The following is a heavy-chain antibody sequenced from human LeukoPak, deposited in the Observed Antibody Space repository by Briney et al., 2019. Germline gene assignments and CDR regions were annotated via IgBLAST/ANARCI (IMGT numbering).Heavy chain of an antibody. CDR2: ISGSGTDI. CDR3: ARTTRHLDY. J-gene: IGHJ4*02. D-gene: IGHD1-1*01. CDR1: GFTFSDPY. V-gene: IGHV3-11*04. Sequence: GGSLRLSCEASGFTFSDPYMSWIRQAPGKGLECLSYISGSGTDINYADSVRGRFTISRDNAKNLLYLQMNDLRVEDTAVYYCARTTRHLDYWGQGTLVTVSS.